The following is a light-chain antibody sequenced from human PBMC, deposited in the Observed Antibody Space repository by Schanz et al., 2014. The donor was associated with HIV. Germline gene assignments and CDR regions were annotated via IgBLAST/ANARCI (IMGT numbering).Light chain of an antibody. Sequence: IQLTQSPSSLSASVGDRVTITCRASQGISSYLAWYQQTPGKAPKLLIYAAFTLQTGVPSRFSGSGSGTEFTLTISSLQLDDFATYHCQQYGSYPWTFGQGTKVEIK. CDR3: QQYGSYPWT. CDR1: QGISSY. V-gene: IGKV1-9*01. J-gene: IGKJ1*01. CDR2: AAF.